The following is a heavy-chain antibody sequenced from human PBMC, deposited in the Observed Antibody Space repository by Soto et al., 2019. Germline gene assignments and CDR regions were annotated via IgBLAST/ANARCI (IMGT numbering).Heavy chain of an antibody. Sequence: SETLSLTCTVSGGSISSGGYSWSWIRQPPGKGLEWIGDIYHSGSTYYNPSLKSRVTISVDKSKSQFSLKLTSVTAADTAMYYCAEGRVTLFGVVSRFDPCGPGTLVTVSS. CDR2: IYHSGST. CDR3: AEGRVTLFGVVSRFDP. CDR1: GGSISSGGYS. V-gene: IGHV4-30-2*01. D-gene: IGHD3-3*01. J-gene: IGHJ5*01.